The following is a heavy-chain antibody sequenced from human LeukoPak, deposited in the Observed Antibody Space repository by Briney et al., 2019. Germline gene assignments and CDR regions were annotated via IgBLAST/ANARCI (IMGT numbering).Heavy chain of an antibody. D-gene: IGHD3-16*01. V-gene: IGHV3-15*01. CDR2: IKSKTDGGTT. CDR1: GFTFSNAW. Sequence: GGPLRLSCAASGFTFSNAWMSWVRQAPGKGLEWVGRIKSKTDGGTTDYAAPVKGRFTISRDDSKNTLYLQMNSLKTEDTAVYYCTTSFYDWYYFDYWGQGTLVTVSS. CDR3: TTSFYDWYYFDY. J-gene: IGHJ4*02.